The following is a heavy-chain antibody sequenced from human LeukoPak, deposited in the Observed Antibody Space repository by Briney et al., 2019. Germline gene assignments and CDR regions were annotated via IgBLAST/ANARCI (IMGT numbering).Heavy chain of an antibody. CDR2: IYSGGGT. V-gene: IGHV3-66*01. CDR1: GFTVSSNY. Sequence: QPGGSLRLSCAASGFTVSSNYMSWVRQAPGKGLEWVSVIYSGGGTYYADSVKGRFAISRDNSKNTLYLQMNSLRPEDTAVYYCARVGYSSGWFRQWGQGTLVTVSS. J-gene: IGHJ4*02. CDR3: ARVGYSSGWFRQ. D-gene: IGHD6-19*01.